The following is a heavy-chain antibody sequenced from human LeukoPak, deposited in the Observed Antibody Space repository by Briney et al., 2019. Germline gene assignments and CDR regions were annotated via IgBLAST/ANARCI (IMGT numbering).Heavy chain of an antibody. V-gene: IGHV4-59*01. Sequence: PSETLSLTCTVSGGSISSYYWSWIRQPPGKGLEWIGYIYYSGSTNYNPSLKSRVTISVDTSKNQFSLKLSSVTAADTAVYYCARFMKLGLSAGGAFDIWGQGTMVTVSS. D-gene: IGHD7-27*01. CDR3: ARFMKLGLSAGGAFDI. CDR2: IYYSGST. CDR1: GGSISSYY. J-gene: IGHJ3*02.